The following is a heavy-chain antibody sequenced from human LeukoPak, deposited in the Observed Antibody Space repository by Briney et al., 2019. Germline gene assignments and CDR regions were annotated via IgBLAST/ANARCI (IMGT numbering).Heavy chain of an antibody. D-gene: IGHD3-10*01. CDR3: AKDQGVVGSYDA. CDR1: GFTFSRFG. CDR2: IQYDESLK. Sequence: GGSLTLSCAASGFTFSRFGMNWVRQAPGKGLEWVAFIQYDESLKCYLGSVKGRFATSRDNSKNTVYLQMNSLRVEDTAVYYCAKDQGVVGSYDAWGQGTLVTVSS. J-gene: IGHJ5*02. V-gene: IGHV3-30*02.